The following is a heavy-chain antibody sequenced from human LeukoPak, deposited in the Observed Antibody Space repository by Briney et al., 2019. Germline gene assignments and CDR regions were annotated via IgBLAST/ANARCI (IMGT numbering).Heavy chain of an antibody. V-gene: IGHV3-23*01. J-gene: IGHJ5*02. CDR3: AKGGIVATMLGWFDP. CDR1: GFTFSSYA. D-gene: IGHD5-12*01. CDR2: ISGSGGST. Sequence: GGSLRLSCAASGFTFSSYAMSWVRQDPGKGLEWVSAISGSGGSTYYADSVKGRFTISRDNSKNTLYLQMNSLRAEGTAVYYCAKGGIVATMLGWFDPWGQGTLVTVSS.